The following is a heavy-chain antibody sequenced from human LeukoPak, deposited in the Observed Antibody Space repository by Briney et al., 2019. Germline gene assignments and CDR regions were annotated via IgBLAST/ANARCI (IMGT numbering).Heavy chain of an antibody. V-gene: IGHV1-2*02. Sequence: GASVKVSCKASGYTFTGYYMHWVRQAPGQGLEWMGWINPNSGGTNYAQKFQGRVTMTRDTSISTAYMELSRLRSDDTAVYYCARNIRELITGTTNWFDPWGQGTLVTVSS. D-gene: IGHD1-7*01. J-gene: IGHJ5*02. CDR1: GYTFTGYY. CDR2: INPNSGGT. CDR3: ARNIRELITGTTNWFDP.